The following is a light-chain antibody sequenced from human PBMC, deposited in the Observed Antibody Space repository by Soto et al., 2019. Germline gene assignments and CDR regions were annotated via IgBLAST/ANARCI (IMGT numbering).Light chain of an antibody. CDR1: SSNIGNNY. CDR3: ATWDSSPSSFHV. CDR2: DNN. V-gene: IGLV1-51*01. J-gene: IGLJ1*01. Sequence: QSALTQPPSVSAAPGQKVTISCSGSSSNIGNNYVSWYQQLPGTAPKLLIYDNNKRPSGIPDRFSGSKSGTSATLGITGLQTGDDADYYCATWDSSPSSFHVFRTVTKVT.